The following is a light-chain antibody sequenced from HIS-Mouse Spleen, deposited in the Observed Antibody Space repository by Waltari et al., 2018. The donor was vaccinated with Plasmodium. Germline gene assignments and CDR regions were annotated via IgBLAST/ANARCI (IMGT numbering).Light chain of an antibody. CDR3: MQALQTPRYT. V-gene: IGKV2-28*01. J-gene: IGKJ2*01. CDR2: LGS. Sequence: DMVMTQSPLSLPVTPGEPASLSCRSSPSLLHSNGYNYLDWYLQKPGQSPQLLIYLGSNRASGVPDRFSGSGSGTDFTLKISRVEAEDVGVYYCMQALQTPRYTFGQGTKLEIK. CDR1: PSLLHSNGYNY.